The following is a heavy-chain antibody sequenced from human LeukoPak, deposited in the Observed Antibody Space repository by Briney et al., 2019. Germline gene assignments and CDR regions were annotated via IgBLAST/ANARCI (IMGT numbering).Heavy chain of an antibody. V-gene: IGHV4-34*01. CDR2: INHSGST. CDR3: ARGLPRGDAFDI. Sequence: SETLSLTCAVYGGSFSGYYWSWIRQPPGKGLEWIGEINHSGSTNYNPSPKSRVTISVDTSKNQFSLKLSSVTAADTAVYYCARGLPRGDAFDIWGQGTMVTVSS. J-gene: IGHJ3*02. CDR1: GGSFSGYY.